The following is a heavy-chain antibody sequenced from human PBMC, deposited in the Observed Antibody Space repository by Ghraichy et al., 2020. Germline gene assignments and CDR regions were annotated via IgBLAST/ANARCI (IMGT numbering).Heavy chain of an antibody. D-gene: IGHD4-23*01. J-gene: IGHJ6*02. CDR2: ITSSSRTI. CDR1: GFTFSSYS. V-gene: IGHV3-48*02. Sequence: LTCVGSGFTFSSYSMNWVRQSPGKGLEWVSYITSSSRTIFYADSVKGRFTVSRDNAQNSLYLQMNSLRDEDTAIYYCARGSRVVRFYYYDGMDVWGQGTTVTVSS. CDR3: ARGSRVVRFYYYDGMDV.